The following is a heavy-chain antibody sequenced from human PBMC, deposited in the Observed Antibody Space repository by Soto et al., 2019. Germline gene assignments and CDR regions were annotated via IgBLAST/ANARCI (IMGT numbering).Heavy chain of an antibody. V-gene: IGHV1-2*04. CDR2: INPNSGGT. D-gene: IGHD6-6*01. J-gene: IGHJ6*02. Sequence: ASVKVSCKASGYTFTGYYMHWVRQAPGQGLEWMGWINPNSGGTNYAQKFQGWVTMTRDTSISTAYMELSRLRSDDTAVYYCARPATPGNQPSIAARNDYYYYGMDVWGQGTTVTVSS. CDR3: ARPATPGNQPSIAARNDYYYYGMDV. CDR1: GYTFTGYY.